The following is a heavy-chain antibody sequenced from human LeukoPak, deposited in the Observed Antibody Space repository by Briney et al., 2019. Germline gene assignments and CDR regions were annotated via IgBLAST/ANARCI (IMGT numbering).Heavy chain of an antibody. J-gene: IGHJ6*02. CDR1: GFTFSSYS. CDR2: ISGSGGGT. V-gene: IGHV3-23*01. D-gene: IGHD4-17*01. CDR3: AKARAVTTYYYGMDV. Sequence: GGSLRLSCAASGFTFSSYSMNWVRQAPGKGLEWVSAISGSGGGTYYADSVKGRFTISRDNSKNTLYLQMNSLRAEDTAVYYCAKARAVTTYYYGMDVWGQGTTVTVSS.